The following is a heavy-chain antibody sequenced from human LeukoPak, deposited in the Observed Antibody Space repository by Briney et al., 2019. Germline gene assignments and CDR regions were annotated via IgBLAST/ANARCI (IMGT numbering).Heavy chain of an antibody. J-gene: IGHJ4*02. V-gene: IGHV3-23*01. D-gene: IGHD6-6*01. CDR3: ARGSSPYEYFDY. CDR2: TSRSGEIT. CDR1: GFTFSGYA. Sequence: LGGSLRLSCAASGFTFSGYAMSWVRQATRKGLEWVSSTSRSGEITFYADSVKGQFTISRDNSKNTLYLQMNSLRAEDTAVYYCARGSSPYEYFDYWGQGTLVTVSS.